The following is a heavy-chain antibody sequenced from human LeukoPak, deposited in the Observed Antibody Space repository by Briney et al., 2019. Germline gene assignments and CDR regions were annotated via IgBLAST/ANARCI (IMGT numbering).Heavy chain of an antibody. Sequence: PGGSLRLSCAASGFTFSSYGMHCVRQAAGKGLEWVAVIWYDGSNKYYADSVKGRFTISRGNSKNTVYLQMSRLRDEDTAVYFCVKDRASLSGKQWSVMDVWGQGTTVTVSS. CDR3: VKDRASLSGKQWSVMDV. CDR2: IWYDGSNK. CDR1: GFTFSSYG. D-gene: IGHD6-19*01. V-gene: IGHV3-30*02. J-gene: IGHJ6*02.